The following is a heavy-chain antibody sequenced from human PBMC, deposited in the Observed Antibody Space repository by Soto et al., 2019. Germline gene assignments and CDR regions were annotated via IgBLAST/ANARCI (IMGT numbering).Heavy chain of an antibody. J-gene: IGHJ6*02. CDR3: ARGLVLKDGIRSYYYGMDV. D-gene: IGHD3-22*01. CDR2: IIPIFNTA. V-gene: IGHV1-69*06. Sequence: SVKVSCKASGGTFSNYAISWVRQAPGQGLEWMGGIIPIFNTANYAQKFQGRVTITADKSTSTAYMELSSLRSEDTAVYYCARGLVLKDGIRSYYYGMDVWGQGTTVTVSS. CDR1: GGTFSNYA.